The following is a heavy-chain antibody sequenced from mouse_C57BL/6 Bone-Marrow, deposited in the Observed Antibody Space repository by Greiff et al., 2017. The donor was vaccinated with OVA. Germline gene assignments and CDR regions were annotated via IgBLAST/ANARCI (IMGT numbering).Heavy chain of an antibody. CDR2: IYPRSGNT. J-gene: IGHJ1*03. D-gene: IGHD1-1*01. CDR1: GYTFTSYG. V-gene: IGHV1-81*01. CDR3: ARSVYYGSPYWYFDV. Sequence: QVQLQQSGAELARPGASVKLSCKASGYTFTSYGISWVKQRTGQGLEWIGEIYPRSGNTYYNEKFKGKATLTADNSSSTAYMELRSLTSEDSAVYFCARSVYYGSPYWYFDVWGTGTTVTVSS.